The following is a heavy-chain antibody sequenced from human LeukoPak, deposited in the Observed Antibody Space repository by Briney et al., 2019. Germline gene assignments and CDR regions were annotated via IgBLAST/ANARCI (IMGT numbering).Heavy chain of an antibody. V-gene: IGHV1-18*01. CDR2: ISAYNGNT. CDR3: ARSRYFDWLLNDWFDP. CDR1: GYTFTSYG. Sequence: ASVKVSCKASGYTFTSYGISWVRQAPGQGLEWMGWISAYNGNTNYAQKLQGRVTMTTDTSTSTAYMELRSLRSDDTAVYYCARSRYFDWLLNDWFDPWGQGTLVTVSS. J-gene: IGHJ5*02. D-gene: IGHD3-9*01.